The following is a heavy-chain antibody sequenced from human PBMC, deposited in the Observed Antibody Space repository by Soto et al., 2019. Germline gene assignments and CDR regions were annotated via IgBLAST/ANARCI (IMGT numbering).Heavy chain of an antibody. CDR2: IRSSGSTI. Sequence: QVQLVESGGGLVKPGGSLRLSCAASGFTFSDYYMSWIRQAPGKGLEWVSNIRSSGSTIYYADSVKGRFTISRDNGKKSLDPQMNRLEGRETAVYFCSRGGPPLDYWGQGTLVTVSS. D-gene: IGHD1-26*01. CDR3: SRGGPPLDY. CDR1: GFTFSDYY. V-gene: IGHV3-11*01. J-gene: IGHJ4*02.